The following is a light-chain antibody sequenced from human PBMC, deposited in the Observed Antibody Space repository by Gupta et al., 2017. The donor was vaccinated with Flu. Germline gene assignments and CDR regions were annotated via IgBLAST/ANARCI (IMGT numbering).Light chain of an antibody. CDR3: MQALETPYT. Sequence: EIVMTQSQLSLPVTPGAPASISCRSSQSLLISNGNIYLDWYLQKPGQSPQLLMYLASNRASGVPDRFSGSGSGTDFTLKISRVEAEDVGIYFCMQALETPYTFGQGTNLEIK. CDR2: LAS. J-gene: IGKJ2*01. CDR1: QSLLISNGNIY. V-gene: IGKV2-28*01.